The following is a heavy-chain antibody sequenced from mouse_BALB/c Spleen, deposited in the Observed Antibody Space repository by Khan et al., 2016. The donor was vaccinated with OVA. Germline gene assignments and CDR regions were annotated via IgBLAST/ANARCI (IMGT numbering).Heavy chain of an antibody. V-gene: IGHV1S132*01. J-gene: IGHJ3*01. CDR1: GYTFTTYW. CDR3: ARGYFGDYGFAY. Sequence: QVQLPPSGAELVKPGASVKLSCKTSGYTFTTYWIQWVKQRPGQGLGWIGQIFPGTGTTYYNDHLKDKATLTVDTSSSTAYMQLSSMTSEDSAVYFCARGYFGDYGFAYWGHGTLITVSP. D-gene: IGHD2-13*01. CDR2: IFPGTGTT.